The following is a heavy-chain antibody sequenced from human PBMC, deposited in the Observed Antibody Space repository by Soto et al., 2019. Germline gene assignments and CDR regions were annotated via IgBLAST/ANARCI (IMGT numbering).Heavy chain of an antibody. Sequence: GESLKISCKGSEFSFTSYWISWVRQMPGKGLEWMGRIGASDSYTNYSPSFQGHVTISAAKSISTAYLQWSTLRASDTAMYYCARHSQILDAFDIWGQGTMVTVSS. V-gene: IGHV5-10-1*01. J-gene: IGHJ3*02. D-gene: IGHD2-21*01. CDR2: IGASDSYT. CDR1: EFSFTSYW. CDR3: ARHSQILDAFDI.